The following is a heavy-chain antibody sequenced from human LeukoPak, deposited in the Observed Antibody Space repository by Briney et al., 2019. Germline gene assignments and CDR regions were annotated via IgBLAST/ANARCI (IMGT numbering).Heavy chain of an antibody. J-gene: IGHJ5*02. V-gene: IGHV1-8*01. D-gene: IGHD4-17*01. Sequence: GASVKVSCKASGYTFTSYDINWARQATGQGLELMGWMNPNSGNTGYAQKFQGRVTMTRNTSISTAYMELSSLRSEDPAVYYCARDGPSGGYGDSEDWFDPWGQGTLVTVSS. CDR2: MNPNSGNT. CDR1: GYTFTSYD. CDR3: ARDGPSGGYGDSEDWFDP.